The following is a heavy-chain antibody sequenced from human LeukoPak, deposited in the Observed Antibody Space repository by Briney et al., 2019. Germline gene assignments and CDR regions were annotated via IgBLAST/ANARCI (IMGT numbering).Heavy chain of an antibody. D-gene: IGHD6-6*01. V-gene: IGHV4-30-2*01. CDR2: IYHSGST. Sequence: SETLSLTCTVSGGSISSGGYYWSWIRQPPGKGLEWIGYIYHSGSTYYNPSLKSRVTISVDKSKNQFSLKLSSVTAADTAVYYCARTKQYSSLDVWGQGTTVTVSS. CDR3: ARTKQYSSLDV. J-gene: IGHJ6*02. CDR1: GGSISSGGYY.